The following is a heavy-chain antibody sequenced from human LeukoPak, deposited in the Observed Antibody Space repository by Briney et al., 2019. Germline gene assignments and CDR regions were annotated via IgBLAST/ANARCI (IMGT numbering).Heavy chain of an antibody. D-gene: IGHD3-9*01. Sequence: ASVKVSCKTSGYTFISYAIHWVRQAPGQRLEWMGWIHAGTGNTNYAQKLQGRVTMTTDTSTSTAYMELRSLRSDDTAVYYCARAPNYDILTGYYPPDYWGQGTLVTVSS. CDR3: ARAPNYDILTGYYPPDY. J-gene: IGHJ4*02. CDR1: GYTFISYA. V-gene: IGHV1-3*01. CDR2: IHAGTGNT.